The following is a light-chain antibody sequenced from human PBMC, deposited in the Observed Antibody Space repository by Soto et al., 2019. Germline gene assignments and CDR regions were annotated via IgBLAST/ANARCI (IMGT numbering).Light chain of an antibody. V-gene: IGKV2-24*01. Sequence: DVVMTQSPLSLAVTLGQPASFSCRSSRSLLHSDGNTYLSWLHQRPGQPPRLLIYQISKRLSGVPDRFSGSGAGTSFTLKISRVEAQDVGIYFCMQSLQLRTFGQGTKVDIK. CDR1: RSLLHSDGNTY. J-gene: IGKJ1*01. CDR3: MQSLQLRT. CDR2: QIS.